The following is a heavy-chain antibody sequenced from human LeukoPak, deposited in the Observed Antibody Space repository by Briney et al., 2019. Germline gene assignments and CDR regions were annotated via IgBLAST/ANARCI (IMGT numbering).Heavy chain of an antibody. Sequence: SETLSLTCTVSGGSVSSGSYYWSWIRQPPGKGPEWIGYIYYSGSTNYNPSLKSRVTISVDTSKNQFSLKLSSVTAADTAVYYCARGLYSSGLFDYFDYWGQGTLVTVSS. CDR2: IYYSGST. V-gene: IGHV4-61*01. CDR3: ARGLYSSGLFDYFDY. D-gene: IGHD6-19*01. CDR1: GGSVSSGSYY. J-gene: IGHJ4*02.